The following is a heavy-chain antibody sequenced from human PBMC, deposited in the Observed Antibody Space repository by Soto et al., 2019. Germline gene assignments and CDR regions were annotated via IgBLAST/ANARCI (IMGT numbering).Heavy chain of an antibody. J-gene: IGHJ4*02. CDR3: ARDSSRWSRAGYCDY. V-gene: IGHV1-69*12. Sequence: QVQLVQSGAEVKKPGSSVKVSCKASGGTFSSYAISWVRQAPGQGLEWMGGIIPIFGTANYAQKFQGRVTIXXDXSXTTAYMELSSLRAEDTAVYYCARDSSRWSRAGYCDYWGQGALVTVSS. CDR1: GGTFSSYA. CDR2: IIPIFGTA. D-gene: IGHD6-13*01.